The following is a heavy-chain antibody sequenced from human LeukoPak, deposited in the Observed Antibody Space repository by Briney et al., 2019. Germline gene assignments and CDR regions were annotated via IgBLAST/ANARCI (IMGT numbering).Heavy chain of an antibody. D-gene: IGHD3-10*01. Sequence: GASVKVSCKASGYTFTSYDINWVRQATGQGLEWIGWMNPNSGNTGYAQKFQGRVTMTRDTSTSTVYMELSSLRSEDTAVYYCAREMVPQKGVGDFDYWGQGTLVTVSS. CDR3: AREMVPQKGVGDFDY. V-gene: IGHV1-8*01. CDR1: GYTFTSYD. CDR2: MNPNSGNT. J-gene: IGHJ4*02.